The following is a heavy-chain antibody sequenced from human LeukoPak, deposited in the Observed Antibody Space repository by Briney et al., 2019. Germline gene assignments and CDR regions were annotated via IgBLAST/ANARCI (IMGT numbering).Heavy chain of an antibody. CDR2: IYSGGST. Sequence: GGSLRLSCAASGFTVSSNYMSWVRQAPGKGLEWVSVIYSGGSTYYADSVKGRFTISRDNSKNTLYLQMNSLRAEDTAVYYCARDSSPQGYYYYGTDVWGQGTTVTVSS. CDR1: GFTVSSNY. J-gene: IGHJ6*02. CDR3: ARDSSPQGYYYYGTDV. V-gene: IGHV3-66*01.